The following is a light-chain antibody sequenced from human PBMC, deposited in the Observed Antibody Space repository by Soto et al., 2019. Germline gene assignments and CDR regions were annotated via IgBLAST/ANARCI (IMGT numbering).Light chain of an antibody. CDR3: QQYENLPT. Sequence: DIQMTQSPSTLSGSVGDRVTITCRASQSVSGWLAWYQQKPGRAPKLLIYDASNLEAGVPSRFRGSGSGTDFTFTISRLQPEDIATYYCQQYENLPTFGQGTRLEIK. CDR1: QSVSGW. J-gene: IGKJ5*01. V-gene: IGKV1-33*01. CDR2: DAS.